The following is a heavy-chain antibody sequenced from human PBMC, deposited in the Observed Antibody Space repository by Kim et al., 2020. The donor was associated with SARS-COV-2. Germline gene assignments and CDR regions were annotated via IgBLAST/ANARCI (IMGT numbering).Heavy chain of an antibody. CDR2: MNPNSGNT. CDR1: GYTFTSYD. Sequence: ASVKVSCKASGYTFTSYDINWVRQATGQGLEWMGWMNPNSGNTGYAQKFQGRVTMTRNTSISTAHMELSSLRSEDTAVYYCARAQTRITIFGVVIPYYYMDVWGKGTTVTVSS. CDR3: ARAQTRITIFGVVIPYYYMDV. J-gene: IGHJ6*03. V-gene: IGHV1-8*01. D-gene: IGHD3-3*01.